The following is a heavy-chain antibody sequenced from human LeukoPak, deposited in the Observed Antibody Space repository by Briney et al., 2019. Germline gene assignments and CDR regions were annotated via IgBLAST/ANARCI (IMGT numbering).Heavy chain of an antibody. CDR3: ARGRWYQDY. D-gene: IGHD4-23*01. J-gene: IGHJ4*02. CDR1: GGSISSGGYY. V-gene: IGHV4-39*07. Sequence: PSETLSLTCTVSGGSISSGGYYWSWIRQPPGKGLEWIGEINHSGSTNYNPSLKSRVAISVDTSKNQFSLKLSSVTAADTAVYYCARGRWYQDYWGQGTLVTVSS. CDR2: INHSGST.